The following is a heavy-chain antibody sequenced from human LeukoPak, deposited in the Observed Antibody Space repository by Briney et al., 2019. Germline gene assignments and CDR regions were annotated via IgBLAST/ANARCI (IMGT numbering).Heavy chain of an antibody. CDR3: ARLPKITIFGVVTLGAFDI. CDR2: INHSGST. D-gene: IGHD3-3*01. CDR1: GGSFSGYY. J-gene: IGHJ3*02. Sequence: KPSETLSLTCAVYGGSFSGYYWSWIRQPPGKGLEWIGEINHSGSTNYNPSLKSRVTISVDTSKNQFSLKLSSVTAADTAVYYCARLPKITIFGVVTLGAFDIWGQGTMVTVSS. V-gene: IGHV4-34*01.